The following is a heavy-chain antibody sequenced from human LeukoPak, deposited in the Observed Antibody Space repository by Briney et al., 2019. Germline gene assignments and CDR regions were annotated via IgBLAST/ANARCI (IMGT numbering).Heavy chain of an antibody. V-gene: IGHV3-30-3*01. D-gene: IGHD2-15*01. CDR2: ISYNGNNK. J-gene: IGHJ4*02. CDR3: AREAEGNDY. Sequence: PGRSLRLSCAASGFTFRSYAMHWVRQAPGKGLEWVAVISYNGNNKYYADSVKGRFTISRDNSKNTLYLQMNSLRAEDTAVYYCAREAEGNDYWGQGTLVTVPS. CDR1: GFTFRSYA.